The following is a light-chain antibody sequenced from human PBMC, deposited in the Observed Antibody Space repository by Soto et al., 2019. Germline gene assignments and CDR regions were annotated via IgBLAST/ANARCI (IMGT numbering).Light chain of an antibody. CDR1: QNINSR. V-gene: IGKV1-12*01. CDR2: FAS. Sequence: DIQMTQSPSSVSASVGDSLTITCRASQNINSRLAWYQQKPGKAPKLLIYFASTLEIGVPSRFFGTGPGTDFTLTISSLQPEDFATYYCQQADSLPRTFGRGTKVDIK. J-gene: IGKJ4*01. CDR3: QQADSLPRT.